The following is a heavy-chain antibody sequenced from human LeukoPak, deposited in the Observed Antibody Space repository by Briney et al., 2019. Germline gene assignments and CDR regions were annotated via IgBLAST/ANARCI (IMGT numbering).Heavy chain of an antibody. D-gene: IGHD6-13*01. CDR1: GFTFSSYA. J-gene: IGHJ4*02. CDR2: ISGSGGST. CDR3: AGELRKQQQVVDY. V-gene: IGHV3-23*01. Sequence: PGGSLRLSCAASGFTFSSYAMSWVRQAPGKGLEWVSAISGSGGSTYYADSVKGRFTISRDNAKNSLYLQMNSLRAEDTAVYYCAGELRKQQQVVDYWGQGALVTVSS.